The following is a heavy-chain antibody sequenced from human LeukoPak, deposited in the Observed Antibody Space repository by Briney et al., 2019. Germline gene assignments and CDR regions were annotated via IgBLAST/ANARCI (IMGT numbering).Heavy chain of an antibody. CDR2: IWYDGSNK. CDR3: AKDHDSSGIDY. D-gene: IGHD3-22*01. CDR1: GFTFSSYG. Sequence: GGSLRLSCAASGFTFSSYGMHRVRQAPGKGLEWVAVIWYDGSNKYYADSVKGRFTISRDNSKNTLYLQMNSLRAEDTAVYYCAKDHDSSGIDYWGQGTLVTVSS. V-gene: IGHV3-33*06. J-gene: IGHJ4*02.